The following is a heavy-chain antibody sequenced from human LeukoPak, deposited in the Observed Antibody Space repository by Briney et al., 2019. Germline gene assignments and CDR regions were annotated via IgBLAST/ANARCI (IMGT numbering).Heavy chain of an antibody. CDR3: ARDSESGWSDY. CDR2: IKQDSSDK. Sequence: GGSLRLSCAASGFTFSEYWMSWVRQAPGKGLEWVANIKQDSSDKYYVDSVKGRFTISRDNAKNSLYLQMNSLRAEDTAVYYCARDSESGWSDYWGQGTLVTVSS. D-gene: IGHD6-19*01. CDR1: GFTFSEYW. V-gene: IGHV3-7*01. J-gene: IGHJ4*02.